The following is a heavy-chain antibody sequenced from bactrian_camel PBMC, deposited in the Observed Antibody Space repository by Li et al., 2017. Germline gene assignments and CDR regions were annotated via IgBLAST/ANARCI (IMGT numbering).Heavy chain of an antibody. V-gene: IGHV3S1*01. CDR2: IYTGAGST. D-gene: IGHD6*01. J-gene: IGHJ4*01. Sequence: QVQLVESGGGSVQAGGSLRLSCDTSGYTFSRGCVAWFRQAPGKEREGVASIYTGAGSTFNTDAVKGRFTVSQDTAENMVYLQMTNLKPEDTAMYYCAAVTFDDSCTDSTPFANRGQGTQVTVS. CDR3: AAVTFDDSCTDSTPFAN. CDR1: GYTFSRGC.